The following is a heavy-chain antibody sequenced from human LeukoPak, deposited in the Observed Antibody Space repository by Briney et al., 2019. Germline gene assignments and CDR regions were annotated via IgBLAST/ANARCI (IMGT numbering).Heavy chain of an antibody. D-gene: IGHD3-10*01. CDR1: GGSISSYY. CDR2: INHSGST. Sequence: SETLSLTCTVSGGSISSYYWSWIRQPPGKGLEWIGEINHSGSTNYNPSLKSRVTISVDTSKNQFSLKLSSVTAADTAVYYCARHARAYYGSGSYAHDYWGQGTLVTVSS. V-gene: IGHV4-34*01. CDR3: ARHARAYYGSGSYAHDY. J-gene: IGHJ4*02.